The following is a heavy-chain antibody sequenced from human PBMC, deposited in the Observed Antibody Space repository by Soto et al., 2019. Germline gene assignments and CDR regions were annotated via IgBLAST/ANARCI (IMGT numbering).Heavy chain of an antibody. CDR3: LSDPNKLCSY. D-gene: IGHD3-10*02. V-gene: IGHV6-1*01. CDR2: TYYRSKWYN. CDR1: GDSVSSSSAA. J-gene: IGHJ4*02. Sequence: SQTLSLTCAISGDSVSSSSAAWNWIRQSPSRGLEWLGRTYYRSKWYNDYAVSVKSRININTDTSKNQFSLQLNSVTPEDTAMFYCLSDPNKLCSYWARGSLVTVSS.